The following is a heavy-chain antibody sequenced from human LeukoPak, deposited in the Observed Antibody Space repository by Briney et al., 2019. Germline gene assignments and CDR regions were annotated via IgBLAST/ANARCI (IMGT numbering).Heavy chain of an antibody. CDR2: IYSGGST. CDR1: GFTVSSNY. V-gene: IGHV3-66*01. J-gene: IGHJ4*02. D-gene: IGHD2-21*01. CDR3: ARGDFDCNSDY. Sequence: GGSLRLSCAASGFTVSSNYMSWVRQAPGKGLEWVSVIYSGGSTYYADSVKGRFTISRDNSKNTLYLQMNSLRAEDTSVYYCARGDFDCNSDYWGQGTLVTISS.